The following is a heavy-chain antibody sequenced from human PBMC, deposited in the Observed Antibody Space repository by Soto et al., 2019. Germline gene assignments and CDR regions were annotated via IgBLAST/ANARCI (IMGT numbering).Heavy chain of an antibody. CDR1: GFTFSSYA. D-gene: IGHD1-26*01. CDR2: ISGSGGST. V-gene: IGHV3-23*01. J-gene: IGHJ4*02. Sequence: HPXVSLRLSCAASGFTFSSYAMSWVRQAPGKGLEWVSAISGSGGSTYYADSVKGRFTISRDNSRNTLYLQMNSLRAEDTAVYYCAKEWQWELLFVDYWGQGTLVTVSS. CDR3: AKEWQWELLFVDY.